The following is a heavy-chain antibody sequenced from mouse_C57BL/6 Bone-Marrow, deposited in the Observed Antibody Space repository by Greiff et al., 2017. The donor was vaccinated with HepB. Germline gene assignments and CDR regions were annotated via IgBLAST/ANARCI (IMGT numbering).Heavy chain of an antibody. CDR2: ISDGGSYT. J-gene: IGHJ2*01. Sequence: EVKLVESGGGLVKPGGSLKLSCAASGFTFSSYAMSWVRQTPEKRLEWVATISDGGSYTYYPDNVKGRFTISRDNAKNNLYLQMSHLKSEDTAMYYCARHPTVVASFDYWGQGTTLTVSS. D-gene: IGHD1-1*01. V-gene: IGHV5-4*03. CDR1: GFTFSSYA. CDR3: ARHPTVVASFDY.